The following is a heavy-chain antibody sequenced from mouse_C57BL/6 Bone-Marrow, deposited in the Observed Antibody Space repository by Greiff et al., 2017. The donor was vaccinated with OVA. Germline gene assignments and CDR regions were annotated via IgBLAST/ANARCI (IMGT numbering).Heavy chain of an antibody. CDR1: GYTFTDYY. Sequence: EVQLQQSGPVLVKPGASVKMSCKASGYTFTDYYMNWVKQSPGKSLEWIGVINPYNGGTSYNQKFKGKATLTVDKSSSTAYMELNSLTSEDSAVYYCARIYYGYAMDYWGQGTSVTVSS. CDR2: INPYNGGT. J-gene: IGHJ4*01. D-gene: IGHD1-1*01. CDR3: ARIYYGYAMDY. V-gene: IGHV1-19*01.